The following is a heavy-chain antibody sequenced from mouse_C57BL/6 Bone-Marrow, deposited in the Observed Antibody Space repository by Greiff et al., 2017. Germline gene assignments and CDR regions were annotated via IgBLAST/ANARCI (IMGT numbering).Heavy chain of an antibody. CDR2: IYPGDGAP. CDR3: ASMVAWFAY. J-gene: IGHJ3*01. Sequence: QVQLQQSGPELVKPGASVKISCKASGYAFSSSWMNWVKQRPGKGLEWIGRIYPGDGAPNYNGKFKGKATLTADKSSSTAYMQLSSLTSEDSAVYFCASMVAWFAYWGQGTLVTVSA. V-gene: IGHV1-82*01. D-gene: IGHD2-2*01. CDR1: GYAFSSSW.